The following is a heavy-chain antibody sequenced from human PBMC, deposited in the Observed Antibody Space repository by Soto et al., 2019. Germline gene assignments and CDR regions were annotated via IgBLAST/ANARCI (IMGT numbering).Heavy chain of an antibody. D-gene: IGHD4-4*01. CDR2: ISSSGSTI. CDR3: ARNRDYSFDY. J-gene: IGHJ4*02. CDR1: GFTFGSFS. V-gene: IGHV3-48*02. Sequence: GGSLRLSCATSGFTFGSFSMNWVRQAPGKGLEWVSYISSSGSTIYYADSVKGRFTFSRDNARNSLYLQMNSLRDEDTAVYYCARNRDYSFDYWGQGTLVTVSS.